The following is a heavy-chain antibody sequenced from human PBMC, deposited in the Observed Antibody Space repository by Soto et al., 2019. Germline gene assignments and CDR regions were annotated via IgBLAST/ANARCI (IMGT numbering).Heavy chain of an antibody. CDR1: GYTFTSYA. D-gene: IGHD3-10*01. CDR2: INAGNGNT. Sequence: QVQLVQSGAEEKKPGASVKVSCKASGYTFTSYAMHWVRQAPGQRLEWMGWINAGNGNTKYLQKFQGRVTITRDTSASTAYMELSSLRSEDTAVYYCARGTPVWFAPWGQGTLVTVSS. CDR3: ARGTPVWFAP. J-gene: IGHJ5*02. V-gene: IGHV1-3*05.